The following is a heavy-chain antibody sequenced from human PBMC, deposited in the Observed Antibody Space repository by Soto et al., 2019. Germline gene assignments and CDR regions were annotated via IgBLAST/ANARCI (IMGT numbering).Heavy chain of an antibody. CDR2: ISYDGSNK. CDR3: AREKGGEVLDAFDI. V-gene: IGHV3-30-3*01. CDR1: GFTFSSYA. Sequence: PWGSLSLSCAASGFTFSSYAMHWVRQAPGKGLEWVAVISYDGSNKYYADSVKGRFTISRDNSKNTLYLQMNSLRAEDTAVYYCAREKGGEVLDAFDIWGQGTMVTVSS. J-gene: IGHJ3*02. D-gene: IGHD3-10*01.